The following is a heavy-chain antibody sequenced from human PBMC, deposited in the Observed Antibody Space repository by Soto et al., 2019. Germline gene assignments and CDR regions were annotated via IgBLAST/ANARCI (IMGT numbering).Heavy chain of an antibody. D-gene: IGHD3-3*01. Sequence: ASVKVSCKASGYTFTSYYMHWVRQAPVQGLEWMGIINPSGGSTSYAQKFQGRVTMTRDTSTSTVYMELSSLRSEDTAVYYCARDLGEAITIFGVVTNYYGMDVWGQGTTVTVSS. J-gene: IGHJ6*02. CDR2: INPSGGST. CDR1: GYTFTSYY. CDR3: ARDLGEAITIFGVVTNYYGMDV. V-gene: IGHV1-46*01.